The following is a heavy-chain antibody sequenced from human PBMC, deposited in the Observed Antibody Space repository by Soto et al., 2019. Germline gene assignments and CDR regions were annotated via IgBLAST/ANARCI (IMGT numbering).Heavy chain of an antibody. Sequence: GESLKISCKGSGYSFTRYWIGWVRHIPGKGLEWMGIIYPGDSDTRYSPSVQAQLTSSADKTISTAYLQRSSLKASDTAMYYCARLGYCSGGSCYGYYYGMDVWGQGTTVLVSS. CDR1: GYSFTRYW. V-gene: IGHV5-51*01. CDR2: IYPGDSDT. CDR3: ARLGYCSGGSCYGYYYGMDV. D-gene: IGHD2-15*01. J-gene: IGHJ6*02.